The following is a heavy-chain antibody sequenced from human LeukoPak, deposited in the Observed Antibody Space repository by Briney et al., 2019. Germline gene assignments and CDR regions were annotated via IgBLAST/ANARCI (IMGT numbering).Heavy chain of an antibody. D-gene: IGHD6-13*01. CDR3: ARGPPESSNSDY. Sequence: ASVKVSCKASGYTFTSYDINWVRQATGQGLEWMGWMNPNSANTGYAQKFQGRVTMTRNTSISTAYMELNSLRSEDTAVYYCARGPPESSNSDYWGQGTLVTVSS. CDR2: MNPNSANT. CDR1: GYTFTSYD. V-gene: IGHV1-8*01. J-gene: IGHJ4*02.